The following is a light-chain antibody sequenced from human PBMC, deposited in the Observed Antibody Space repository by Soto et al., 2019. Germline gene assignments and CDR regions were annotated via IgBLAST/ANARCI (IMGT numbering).Light chain of an antibody. V-gene: IGLV3-21*02. J-gene: IGLJ1*01. CDR3: QVWDDNSDHHV. CDR1: NIGGKS. Sequence: SYELTQTSSVSVAPGQTARISCGGNNIGGKSVHWYQQKPGQAPVVVVYGDSDRPSGIPERFSGSDSGNTATLTISRVEVGDEADYHCQVWDDNSDHHVFGTGTKVTVL. CDR2: GDS.